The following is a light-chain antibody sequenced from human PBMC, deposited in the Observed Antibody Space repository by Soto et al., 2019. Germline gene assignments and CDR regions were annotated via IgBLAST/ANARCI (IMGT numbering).Light chain of an antibody. CDR3: QQSYSTPST. Sequence: VLWMTQSPSLLSASTGDRVTITCRTSQGVSTYVAWYQQKPGKPPKPLIYAASTLHSGVPARFSGSGSGTDFTLTISGLQSEDFATYYCQQSYSTPSTFGGGTKVEIK. CDR1: QGVSTY. J-gene: IGKJ4*01. V-gene: IGKV1D-8*01. CDR2: AAS.